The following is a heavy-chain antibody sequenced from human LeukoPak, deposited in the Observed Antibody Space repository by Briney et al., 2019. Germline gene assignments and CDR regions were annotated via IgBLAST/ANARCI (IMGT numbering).Heavy chain of an antibody. D-gene: IGHD2-15*01. CDR3: AREPGYCSGGSCYSDY. Sequence: SETLSLTCAVYAGSFSGYYWSWIRQPPGKGLEWIGEINHSGSTSYNPSLKSRVTISVDTSKNQFSLKLSSVTAADTAVYYCAREPGYCSGGSCYSDYWGQGTLVTVSS. CDR2: INHSGST. CDR1: AGSFSGYY. V-gene: IGHV4-34*01. J-gene: IGHJ4*02.